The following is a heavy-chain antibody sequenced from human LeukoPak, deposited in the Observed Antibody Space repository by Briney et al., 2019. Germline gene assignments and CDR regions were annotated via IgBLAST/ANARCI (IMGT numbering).Heavy chain of an antibody. Sequence: GGSLRLSCAASGFTFSSYWMSWVRQAPGKGLEWVANIKQDGSEKYYVDSVKGRFTISRDNAENSLYLQMNSLRAEDTAVYYCARASSSGYIGADFWGQGTLVTVSS. CDR2: IKQDGSEK. CDR3: ARASSSGYIGADF. J-gene: IGHJ4*02. CDR1: GFTFSSYW. D-gene: IGHD3-22*01. V-gene: IGHV3-7*01.